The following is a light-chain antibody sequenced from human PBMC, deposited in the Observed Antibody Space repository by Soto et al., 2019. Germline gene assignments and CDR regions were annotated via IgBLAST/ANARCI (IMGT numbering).Light chain of an antibody. V-gene: IGLV2-14*01. Sequence: QSALTQPASVSGSPGQSITISCTGTSSDVGGYNYVSWYQQHPGKAPKLMIYEVSNRPSGVSNRFSGSKSGNTASLTISGLQAEDEADYYCCSYTSSNALWVFGGGTQLIVL. J-gene: IGLJ3*02. CDR1: SSDVGGYNY. CDR2: EVS. CDR3: CSYTSSNALWV.